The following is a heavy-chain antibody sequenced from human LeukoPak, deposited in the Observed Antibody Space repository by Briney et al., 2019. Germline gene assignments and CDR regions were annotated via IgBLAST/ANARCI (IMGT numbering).Heavy chain of an antibody. D-gene: IGHD6-19*01. CDR3: ARDGSSGWSYCFDY. J-gene: IGHJ4*02. CDR1: GGSISSYY. V-gene: IGHV4-59*01. CDR2: IYYSGST. Sequence: SETLSLTCTVSGGSISSYYWSWIRQPPGKGLEWIGYIYYSGSTNYNPSLKSRVTISVDTSKNQFSLKLSSVTAADTAVYYCARDGSSGWSYCFDYWGQGTLVTVSS.